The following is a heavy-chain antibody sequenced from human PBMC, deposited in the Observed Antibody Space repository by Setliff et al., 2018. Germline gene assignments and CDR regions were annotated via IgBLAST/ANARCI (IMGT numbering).Heavy chain of an antibody. CDR3: ARDKAKWLVFNRWFDP. CDR1: GYTFTSYG. J-gene: IGHJ5*02. V-gene: IGHV1-18*01. CDR2: ISAYNGNT. D-gene: IGHD6-19*01. Sequence: ASVKVSCKASGYTFTSYGISWVRQAPGQGLEWMGWISAYNGNTNYAQKLQGGVTMTTDTSTSTAYMELRSLRSDDTAVYYCARDKAKWLVFNRWFDPWGQGTLVTVSS.